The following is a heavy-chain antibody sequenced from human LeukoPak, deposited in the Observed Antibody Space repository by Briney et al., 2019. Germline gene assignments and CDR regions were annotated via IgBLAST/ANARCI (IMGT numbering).Heavy chain of an antibody. CDR1: GVSISSSSYY. J-gene: IGHJ6*03. CDR2: IYYSGST. CDR3: ARRYYYYYYMDV. Sequence: SETLSLTCTVSGVSISSSSYYWGWIRQPPGKGLEWIGNIYYSGSTYYNPSLKSRLTISVDTSKNQFSLKLSSVTAADTAVYYCARRYYYYYYMDVWGKGTTVTISS. V-gene: IGHV4-39*01.